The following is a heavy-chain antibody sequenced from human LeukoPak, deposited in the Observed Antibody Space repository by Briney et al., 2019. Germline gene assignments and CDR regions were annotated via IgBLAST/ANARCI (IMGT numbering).Heavy chain of an antibody. CDR3: VRDGYPGRGSIY. Sequence: SETLSLTCTVSGYSISSGYYWGWIRQPPGKGLEWIGIIYHSGSTYYNPSLKSRVTLSVDTSKNQFSLKLTSVTAADTAVYYCVRDGYPGRGSIYWGEGTLVTLSS. V-gene: IGHV4-38-2*02. D-gene: IGHD5-18*01. J-gene: IGHJ4*02. CDR1: GYSISSGYY. CDR2: IYHSGST.